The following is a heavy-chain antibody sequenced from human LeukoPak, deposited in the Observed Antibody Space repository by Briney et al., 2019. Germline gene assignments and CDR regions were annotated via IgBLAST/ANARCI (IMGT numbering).Heavy chain of an antibody. CDR2: ISSDGSDT. J-gene: IGHJ6*04. Sequence: GGSLRLSCAASGFTFSSNWMHWVRQAPGKGLVWVSRISSDGSDTNYADSVQGRFTISRDNAKNTLYLQMNSLRAEDTAVYYCLILGTINYNGKDVWGKGTTVTVSS. V-gene: IGHV3-74*01. CDR1: GFTFSSNW. D-gene: IGHD7-27*01. CDR3: LILGTINYNGKDV.